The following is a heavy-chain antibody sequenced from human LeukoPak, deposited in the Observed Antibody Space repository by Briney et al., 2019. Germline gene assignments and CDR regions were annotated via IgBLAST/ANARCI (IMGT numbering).Heavy chain of an antibody. J-gene: IGHJ4*02. D-gene: IGHD3-10*01. V-gene: IGHV4-38-2*01. CDR3: ARAGGSGSYYPFDY. CDR2: IYHSGST. Sequence: PSETLSLTCAVSGYSISSGYYWGWIRQPPGKGLEWIGSIYHSGSTYYNPSLKSRVTISVDTSKNQFSLKLSSVTAADTAVYYCARAGGSGSYYPFDYWGQGTLVTVSS. CDR1: GYSISSGYY.